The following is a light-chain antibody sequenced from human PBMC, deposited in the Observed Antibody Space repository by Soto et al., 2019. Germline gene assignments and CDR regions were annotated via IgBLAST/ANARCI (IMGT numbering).Light chain of an antibody. CDR2: VAS. CDR3: QERGRWPRGS. CDR1: QNVDYT. J-gene: IGKJ4*01. V-gene: IGKV3-11*01. Sequence: EVVLTQSPATLSLSPGETATLSCRASQNVDYTLAWFQQKPGQPPTLLIDVASQRAAGIPARFVGSGAGTHSTLTINSLQTDDFAVYYCQERGRWPRGSFGGGTRVEMK.